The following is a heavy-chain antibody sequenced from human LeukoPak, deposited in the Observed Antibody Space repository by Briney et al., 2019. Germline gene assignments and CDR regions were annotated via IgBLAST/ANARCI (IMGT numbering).Heavy chain of an antibody. Sequence: SETLSLTCTVSGGSISSSSYYWGWIRQPPGKGLEWIGSIYYSGSTYYNPSLKSRVTISVDTSKNQFSLKLSPVTAADTAVYYCSSNYYFDYWGQGTLVTVSS. D-gene: IGHD1-20*01. CDR1: GGSISSSSYY. CDR3: SSNYYFDY. CDR2: IYYSGST. J-gene: IGHJ4*02. V-gene: IGHV4-39*01.